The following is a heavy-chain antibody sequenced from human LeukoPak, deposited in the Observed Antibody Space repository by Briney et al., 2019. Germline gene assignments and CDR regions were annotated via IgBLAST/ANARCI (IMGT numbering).Heavy chain of an antibody. CDR1: VYTFTDYD. Sequence: GASVKVSSKASVYTFTDYDINWVRQAPGQGLEWMGWISAHNGNTNYAQKLQGRVTMTTDTSTTTAYMEMRSLRSDDTAVYYCARLAYGANYIYYWGQGTLVTVSS. CDR3: ARLAYGANYIYY. D-gene: IGHD4-17*01. CDR2: ISAHNGNT. J-gene: IGHJ4*02. V-gene: IGHV1-18*01.